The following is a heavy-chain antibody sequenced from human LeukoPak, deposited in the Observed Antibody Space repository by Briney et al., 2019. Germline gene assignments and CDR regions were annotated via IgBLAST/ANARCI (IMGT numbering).Heavy chain of an antibody. V-gene: IGHV1-69*04. CDR3: ARDHSGYSSGSSFYYYGMDV. CDR1: GGTVSSYA. J-gene: IGHJ6*02. Sequence: SVKLSCKASGGTVSSYAISWVRQAPGQGLEWMGRIIPILGIANYAQKFQGRVTITADKSTSTAYMELSSLRSEDTAVYYCARDHSGYSSGSSFYYYGMDVWGQGTTVTVSS. D-gene: IGHD6-19*01. CDR2: IIPILGIA.